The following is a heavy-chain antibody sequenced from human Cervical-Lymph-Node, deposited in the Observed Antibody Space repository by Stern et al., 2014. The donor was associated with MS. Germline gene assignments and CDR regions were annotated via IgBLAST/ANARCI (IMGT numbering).Heavy chain of an antibody. CDR1: GFTFSDYY. V-gene: IGHV3-11*06. D-gene: IGHD6-19*01. CDR2: ITSATSST. CDR3: VRMAGTVYFYGLDV. J-gene: IGHJ6*02. Sequence: VQLVESGGGLVKPGGSLRLSCAASGFTFSDYYMTWIRQAPGKGLEWVSYITSATSSTNYADSVKGRFTISRDNAKNSLFLQMNSLRAEDTAVYYCVRMAGTVYFYGLDVWGHGTTVTVSS.